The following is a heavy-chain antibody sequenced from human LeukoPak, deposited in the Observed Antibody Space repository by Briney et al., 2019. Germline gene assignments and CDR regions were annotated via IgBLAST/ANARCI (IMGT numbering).Heavy chain of an antibody. Sequence: SVKVSCKASGGTFSSYAISWVRQAPGQGLEWMGRIIPILGIANYAQKFQGRVTITADKSTSTAYMELSSLRSEDTAVYYCARAGIVVVPAAILRTFDYWGQGTLVTVSS. CDR2: IIPILGIA. CDR1: GGTFSSYA. J-gene: IGHJ4*02. CDR3: ARAGIVVVPAAILRTFDY. V-gene: IGHV1-69*04. D-gene: IGHD2-2*01.